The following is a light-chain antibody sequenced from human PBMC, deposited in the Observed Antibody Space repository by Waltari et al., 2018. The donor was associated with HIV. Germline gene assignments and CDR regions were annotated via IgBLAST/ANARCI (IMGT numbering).Light chain of an antibody. Sequence: SYDLTQPPSVSVSPGQTASITCSGDKLGNKYSCWYQQQPGQSPVVVIYQDNKRPSGIPERFSGSNSGNTATLTISGTQAMDEADYYCQAWDSGLVVFGGGTKLTVL. CDR3: QAWDSGLVV. CDR2: QDN. J-gene: IGLJ2*01. V-gene: IGLV3-1*01. CDR1: KLGNKY.